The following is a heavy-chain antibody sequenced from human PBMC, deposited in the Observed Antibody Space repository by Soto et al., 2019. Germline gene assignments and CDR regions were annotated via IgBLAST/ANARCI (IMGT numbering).Heavy chain of an antibody. D-gene: IGHD1-26*01. CDR2: IYHSGST. Sequence: QVQLQESGPGLVKPSGTLSLTCAVSGGSISSSTWGSWVRQPPGKGLEWIGEIYHSGSTNYNPSLKRRVTISVDKSKNQFSLKLSSVTAADTAVYYCARVSGSYYYGMDVWGQGTTVTVSS. CDR3: ARVSGSYYYGMDV. J-gene: IGHJ6*02. CDR1: GGSISSSTW. V-gene: IGHV4-4*02.